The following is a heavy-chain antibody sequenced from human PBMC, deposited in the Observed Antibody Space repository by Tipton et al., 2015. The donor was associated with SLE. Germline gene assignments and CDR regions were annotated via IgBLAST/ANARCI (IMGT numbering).Heavy chain of an antibody. V-gene: IGHV4-59*01. CDR3: ARDRQTGYCSSTSCYTRAFDI. J-gene: IGHJ3*02. CDR1: GGSISSYY. CDR2: IYYSGST. Sequence: TLSLTCTVSGGSISSYYWSWIRQPPGKGPEWIGYIYYSGSTNYNPSLKSRVTISVDTSKNQFSLKLSSVTAADTAVYYCARDRQTGYCSSTSCYTRAFDIWGQGTMVTVSS. D-gene: IGHD2-2*02.